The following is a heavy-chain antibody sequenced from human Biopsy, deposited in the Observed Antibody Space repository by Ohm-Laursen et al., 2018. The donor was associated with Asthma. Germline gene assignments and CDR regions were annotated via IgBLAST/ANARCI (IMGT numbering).Heavy chain of an antibody. CDR1: GFTFSIYD. J-gene: IGHJ6*02. CDR2: ISYDGGNK. V-gene: IGHV3-30*03. CDR3: ATNSGAYKNSLGDGLDV. D-gene: IGHD1-26*01. Sequence: SLRLSCAASGFTFSIYDIHWVRQAPGKGLEWVAVISYDGGNKFYGDSVKGRFTISRDNSKKMLYLQMNSLRAEDTAVYYCATNSGAYKNSLGDGLDVWGQGTTVIVSS.